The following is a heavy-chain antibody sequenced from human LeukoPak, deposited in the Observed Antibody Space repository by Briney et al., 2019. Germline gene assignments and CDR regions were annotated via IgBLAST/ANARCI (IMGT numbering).Heavy chain of an antibody. CDR2: IYYSGST. CDR3: ARVSYYYDNSDSYYYFDY. J-gene: IGHJ4*02. V-gene: IGHV4-59*12. D-gene: IGHD3-22*01. CDR1: GGSISSYY. Sequence: SETLSLTCTVSGGSISSYYWSWIRQPPGEGLEWIGYIYYSGSTNYSPSLKSRVTISVDTSKNQFSLKLSSVTAADTAVYYCARVSYYYDNSDSYYYFDYWGQGTLVTVSS.